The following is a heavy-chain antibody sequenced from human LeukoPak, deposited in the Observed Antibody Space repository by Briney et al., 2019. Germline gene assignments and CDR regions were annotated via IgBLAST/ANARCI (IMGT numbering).Heavy chain of an antibody. D-gene: IGHD4-23*01. V-gene: IGHV3-7*04. Sequence: GGSLRLSCAASGFTFSSYWMSWVRQAPGKGLERVANIRQDGSDKYYVDSVKGRFTISRDDAKNSLYLQMNSLRAEDTAVYYCARNYGGNSADWGQGTLVTVSS. CDR2: IRQDGSDK. J-gene: IGHJ4*02. CDR3: ARNYGGNSAD. CDR1: GFTFSSYW.